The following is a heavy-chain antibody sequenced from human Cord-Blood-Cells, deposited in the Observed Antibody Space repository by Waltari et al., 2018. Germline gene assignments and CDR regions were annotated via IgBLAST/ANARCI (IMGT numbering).Heavy chain of an antibody. Sequence: QLQLQESGPGLVKPSETLSLTCTVSGGSISSSSYSWGWIRQPPGKGLEWIGSIYYSGSTYYNPSLKSRVTISVDTSKNQFSLKLSSVTAADTAVYYCARQPYDFWSGYYLDYWGQGTLVTVSS. D-gene: IGHD3-3*01. CDR3: ARQPYDFWSGYYLDY. V-gene: IGHV4-39*01. CDR2: IYYSGST. J-gene: IGHJ4*02. CDR1: GGSISSSSYS.